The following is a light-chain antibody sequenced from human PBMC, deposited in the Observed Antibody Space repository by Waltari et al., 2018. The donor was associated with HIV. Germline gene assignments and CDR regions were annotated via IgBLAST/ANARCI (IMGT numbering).Light chain of an antibody. V-gene: IGLV2-8*01. Sequence: QSALTQPPSASGSPGQSVPISCTGSSSDIGGYDFVSWFQQHPGKAPKLVIYEVYKRPSGVPDRFSGSKSGNTASPTVSGLQAEDEAYYHCSSYAGNYNLVFGGGTKLTVL. CDR1: SSDIGGYDF. CDR2: EVY. J-gene: IGLJ3*02. CDR3: SSYAGNYNLV.